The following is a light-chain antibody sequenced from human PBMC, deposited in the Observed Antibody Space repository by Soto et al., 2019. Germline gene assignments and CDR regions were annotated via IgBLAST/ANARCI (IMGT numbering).Light chain of an antibody. J-gene: IGLJ2*01. Sequence: QLVLTQSSSASASLGSSVKLPCTLSSGHSSYIIAWHQQQPGKAPRYLMKLEGSGSYNKGSGVPDRFSGSSSGADRYLTISNLQSEDEDDYYCETWDSKVFGGGTKLTVL. CDR1: SGHSSYI. CDR2: LEGSGSY. CDR3: ETWDSKV. V-gene: IGLV4-60*03.